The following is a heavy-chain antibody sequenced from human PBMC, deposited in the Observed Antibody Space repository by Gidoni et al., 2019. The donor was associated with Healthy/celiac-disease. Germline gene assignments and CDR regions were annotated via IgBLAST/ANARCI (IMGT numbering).Heavy chain of an antibody. CDR2: ISAYNGKT. Sequence: QVPLLQTAAEVPTPGASVSVSCKASGYTFTSYGISWVRQAPGQGLEWMGWISAYNGKTNNAQKLQGRVTMTTDTSASTAYMELRSLRSDDAAVYYCERGRYPDYWGQGTLVTVSS. J-gene: IGHJ4*02. CDR3: ERGRYPDY. CDR1: GYTFTSYG. D-gene: IGHD1-20*01. V-gene: IGHV1-18*01.